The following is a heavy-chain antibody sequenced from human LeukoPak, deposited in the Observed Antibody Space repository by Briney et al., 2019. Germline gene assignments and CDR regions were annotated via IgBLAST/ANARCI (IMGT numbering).Heavy chain of an antibody. V-gene: IGHV3-73*01. D-gene: IGHD6-19*01. CDR1: GFTFDDYA. CDR2: IRSKANSYAT. Sequence: PGGSLRLSCAASGFTFDDYAMHWVRQASGKGLEWVGRIRSKANSYATAYAASVKGRFTISRDDSKNTAYLRMNSLKTEDTAVYYCTGQYSSGWYYFDYWGQGTLVTVSS. CDR3: TGQYSSGWYYFDY. J-gene: IGHJ4*02.